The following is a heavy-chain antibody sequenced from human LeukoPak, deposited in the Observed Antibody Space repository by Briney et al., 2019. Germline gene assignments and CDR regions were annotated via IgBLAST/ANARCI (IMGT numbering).Heavy chain of an antibody. CDR3: ARESKLERRRGGAFDI. D-gene: IGHD1-1*01. CDR2: ISSSGSTI. Sequence: GGSLRLSCAASGFTFSRYNMNWVRQAPGKGLEWVSYISSSGSTIYYADSVKGRFTISRDNAKNSLYLQMNSLRAEDTAVYYCARESKLERRRGGAFDIWGQGTMVTVSS. V-gene: IGHV3-48*03. J-gene: IGHJ3*02. CDR1: GFTFSRYN.